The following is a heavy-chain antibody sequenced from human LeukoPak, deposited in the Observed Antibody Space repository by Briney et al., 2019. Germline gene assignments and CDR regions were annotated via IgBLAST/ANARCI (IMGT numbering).Heavy chain of an antibody. CDR3: ARPRAYYGGSGALDY. CDR1: GGSISSYY. V-gene: IGHV4-59*12. J-gene: IGHJ4*02. CDR2: IYYSGST. Sequence: PSETLSLTCTVSGGSISSYYWSWIRQPPGKGLEWIGYIYYSGSTNYNPSPKSRVTMSVDTSKNQFSLKLSSVTAADTAVYYCARPRAYYGGSGALDYWGQGTLVTVSS. D-gene: IGHD3-10*01.